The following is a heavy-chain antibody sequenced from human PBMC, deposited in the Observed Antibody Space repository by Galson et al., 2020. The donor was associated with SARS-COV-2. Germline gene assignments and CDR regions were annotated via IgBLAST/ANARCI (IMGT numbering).Heavy chain of an antibody. D-gene: IGHD3-22*01. CDR3: ARDGESCYYDSSGYYYCDYYMDV. CDR2: INHSGST. V-gene: IGHV4-34*01. Sequence: SETLSLTCAVYGGSFSGYYWSWIRQPPGKGLEWIGEINHSGSTNYNPSLKSRVTISVDTSKNQFSLKLSSVTAADTAVYYCARDGESCYYDSSGYYYCDYYMDVWGKGTTVTVSS. J-gene: IGHJ6*03. CDR1: GGSFSGYY.